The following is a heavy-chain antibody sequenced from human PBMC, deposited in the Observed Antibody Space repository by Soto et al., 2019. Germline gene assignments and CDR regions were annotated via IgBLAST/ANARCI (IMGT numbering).Heavy chain of an antibody. V-gene: IGHV4-59*03. CDR2: IYHSGAT. D-gene: IGHD3-9*01. CDR3: ARLGLTCPPVQEEHYGLDG. Sequence: SETLSLTCTVSGGSITGYYWSWIRQPPGKGLEFIGYIYHSGATEYTPSLKSRVTISVDKSETQFSRQRRSVSAADTAMYFCARLGLTCPPVQEEHYGLDGWGQVATVTFSS. J-gene: IGHJ6*02. CDR1: GGSITGYY.